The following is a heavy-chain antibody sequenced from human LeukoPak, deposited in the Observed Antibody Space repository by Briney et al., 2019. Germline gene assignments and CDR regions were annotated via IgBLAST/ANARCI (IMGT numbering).Heavy chain of an antibody. J-gene: IGHJ4*02. Sequence: PGGSLRLSCAASGFTFSSYSMNWVRQAPGKGMEWVSSISSSSSYIYYADSVKGRFTISRDNAKNSLYLQMNSLRAEDTAVYYCARDSSVYYYDSSGTTSDYWGQGTLVTVSS. CDR3: ARDSSVYYYDSSGTTSDY. CDR1: GFTFSSYS. V-gene: IGHV3-21*01. CDR2: ISSSSSYI. D-gene: IGHD3-22*01.